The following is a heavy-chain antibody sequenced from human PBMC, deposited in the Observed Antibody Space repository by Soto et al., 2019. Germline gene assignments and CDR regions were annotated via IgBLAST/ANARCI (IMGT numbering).Heavy chain of an antibody. Sequence: EVQLVETGGGLIQPGGSLRLSCAASGFIVNSNYLSWVRQAPGKRLEWVSVIYSGGSTYYTDSVKGRFTISRDDSKNTVYLQMNSLRAEDTAVYYCARGWLDVWGQGTTVTVSS. J-gene: IGHJ6*02. CDR3: ARGWLDV. CDR1: GFIVNSNY. CDR2: IYSGGST. V-gene: IGHV3-53*02.